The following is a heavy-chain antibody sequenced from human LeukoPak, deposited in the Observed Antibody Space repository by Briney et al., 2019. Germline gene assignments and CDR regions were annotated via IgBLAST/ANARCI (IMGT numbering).Heavy chain of an antibody. Sequence: ASVKVPCKASGGTFSSYAISWVRQAPGQGLEWMGGIIPIFGTANYAQKFQGRVTITADESTSTAYMELSSLRSEDTAVYYCARAATVVAPYYFDYWGQGTLVTVSS. J-gene: IGHJ4*02. CDR2: IIPIFGTA. V-gene: IGHV1-69*13. D-gene: IGHD4-23*01. CDR3: ARAATVVAPYYFDY. CDR1: GGTFSSYA.